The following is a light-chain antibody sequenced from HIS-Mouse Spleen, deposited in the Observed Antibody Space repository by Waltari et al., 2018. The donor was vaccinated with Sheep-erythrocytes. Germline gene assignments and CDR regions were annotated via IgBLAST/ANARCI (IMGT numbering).Light chain of an antibody. V-gene: IGLV3-10*01. CDR1: AWPQKY. J-gene: IGLJ3*02. Sequence: SYELTQPPSVSWPPGQTARITCSGDAWPQKYAYWYQQKSGQAPVLVIYEDSKRPSGIPERFSGSSSGTMATLTISGAQVEDDADYYCYSTDSSGNHWVFGGGTKLTVL. CDR2: EDS. CDR3: YSTDSSGNHWV.